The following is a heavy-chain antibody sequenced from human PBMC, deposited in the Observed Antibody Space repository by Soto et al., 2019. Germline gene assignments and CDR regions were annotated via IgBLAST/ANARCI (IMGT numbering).Heavy chain of an antibody. CDR2: IRTSGNGGTT. CDR1: GFTFSSYA. D-gene: IGHD6-19*01. V-gene: IGHV3-23*01. Sequence: GSLRLSCAASGFTFSSYAMSWVRQAPGEGLEWVSAIRTSGNGGTTYYADSVKGRFTLSRDNSKNTLFLQMNSLRAEDTAVYYCARRSGYSSGWPYDYWGQGTLVTVSS. J-gene: IGHJ4*02. CDR3: ARRSGYSSGWPYDY.